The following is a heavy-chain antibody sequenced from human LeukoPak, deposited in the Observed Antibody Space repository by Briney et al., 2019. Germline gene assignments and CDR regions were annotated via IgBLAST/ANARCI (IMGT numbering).Heavy chain of an antibody. D-gene: IGHD1-26*01. CDR3: ARSRAPYYFDY. V-gene: IGHV4-59*01. CDR2: IYYSGST. J-gene: IGHJ4*02. CDR1: GGSISSYY. Sequence: PSETLSLTCTVSGGSISSYYWSWIRQPPGKGLEWIGYIYYSGSTNYNPSLKSRVTISVDTSKNQFSLKLSSVTAADTAVYYCARSRAPYYFDYWGQGTLVTVSS.